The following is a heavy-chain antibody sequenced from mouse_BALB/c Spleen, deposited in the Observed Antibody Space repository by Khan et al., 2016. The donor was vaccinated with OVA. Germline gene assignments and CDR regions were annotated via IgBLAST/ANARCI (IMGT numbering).Heavy chain of an antibody. CDR1: GFSLTNYG. CDR3: ARQPYYHYNIMDY. D-gene: IGHD2-4*01. J-gene: IGHJ4*01. V-gene: IGHV2-6-1*01. Sequence: VMLVESGPGLVAPSQSLSITCTISGFSLTNYGVHWVRQSPGKGLEWLVVIWSDGSTTYNSALKSRLTISKDNSKSQVFLKMNSLQTDDTAMYFCARQPYYHYNIMDYWGQGTSVTVAS. CDR2: IWSDGST.